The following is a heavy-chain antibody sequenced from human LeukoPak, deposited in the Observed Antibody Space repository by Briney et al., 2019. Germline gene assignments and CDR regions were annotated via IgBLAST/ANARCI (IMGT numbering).Heavy chain of an antibody. CDR2: ISSTSTYK. V-gene: IGHV3-21*01. D-gene: IGHD2/OR15-2a*01. CDR3: ARGLVDYF. J-gene: IGHJ4*02. CDR1: GFTFDIYS. Sequence: PGGSLRLSCAASGFTFDIYSMNWVRQAPGKGLEWVSSISSTSTYKYYADSVKGRFTISRDSATNSLYPQMNSLRAEDTAVYYCARGLVDYFGGQGTLVTVSS.